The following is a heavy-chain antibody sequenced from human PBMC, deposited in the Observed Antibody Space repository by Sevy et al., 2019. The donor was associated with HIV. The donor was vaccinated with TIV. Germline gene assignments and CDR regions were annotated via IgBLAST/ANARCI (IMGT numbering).Heavy chain of an antibody. V-gene: IGHV3-21*01. J-gene: IGHJ1*01. CDR2: ISSSSSYI. CDR3: ARGRDYGDYQGLDIGLL. Sequence: GESLKISCAASGFTFSSFSMNWVRQAPGKGLEWVSSISSSSSYIYYADSVKGRFTISRDNAKNSLYLQMNSLRAEDTAVYYCARGRDYGDYQGLDIGLLWGQGTLVTVSS. D-gene: IGHD4-17*01. CDR1: GFTFSSFS.